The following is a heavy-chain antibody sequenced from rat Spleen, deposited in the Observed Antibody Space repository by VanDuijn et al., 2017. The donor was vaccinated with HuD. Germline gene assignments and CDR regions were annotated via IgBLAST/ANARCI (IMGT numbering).Heavy chain of an antibody. Sequence: EVQLVESGGGLVQPGRSLTLSCAASGFTFSSSPMAWVRQAPTKGLEWVATVSTGGGSTYYRDSVKGRFTISRDNAKSTLYLQMDSLRSEDTATYYCARHNSGYGVMDAWGQGASVTVSS. D-gene: IGHD4-3*01. CDR3: ARHNSGYGVMDA. V-gene: IGHV5-25*01. J-gene: IGHJ4*01. CDR2: VSTGGGST. CDR1: GFTFSSSP.